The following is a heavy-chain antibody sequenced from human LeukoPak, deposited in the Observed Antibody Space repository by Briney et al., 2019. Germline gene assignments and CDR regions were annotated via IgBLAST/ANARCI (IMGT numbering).Heavy chain of an antibody. D-gene: IGHD4-17*01. Sequence: QAGGYLRLSCEASGFTFSSYGMHWLRQAPGKGLEWVAVIWHDASKKYYADSVRGRFTISRDNAKNSLYLQMDSLRAEDTAVYYCARDGLWDYGGNWFDPWGQGTLVTVSS. J-gene: IGHJ5*02. CDR2: IWHDASKK. V-gene: IGHV3-33*01. CDR3: ARDGLWDYGGNWFDP. CDR1: GFTFSSYG.